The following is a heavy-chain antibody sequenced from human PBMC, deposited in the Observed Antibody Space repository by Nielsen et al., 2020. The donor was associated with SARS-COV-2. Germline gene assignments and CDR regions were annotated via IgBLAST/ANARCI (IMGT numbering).Heavy chain of an antibody. CDR2: IYHSGST. J-gene: IGHJ4*02. V-gene: IGHV4-4*02. Sequence: SETLSLTCAVSGGSISSSNWWRWVRQPPGKGLEWIGEIYHSGSTNYNPSLKSRVTISVDKSKNQFSLKLSSVTAADTAVYYCARYQYYDFWSGYRPLDYWGQGTLVTVSS. D-gene: IGHD3-3*01. CDR3: ARYQYYDFWSGYRPLDY. CDR1: GGSISSSNW.